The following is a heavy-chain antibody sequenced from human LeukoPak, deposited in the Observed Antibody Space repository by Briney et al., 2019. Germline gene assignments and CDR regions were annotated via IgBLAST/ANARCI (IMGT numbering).Heavy chain of an antibody. CDR3: SRVLNRGGAFDI. CDR1: GFTFSTYA. Sequence: GGSLRLSCAASGFTFSTYAMIWVRQAPGKGLEWVSTISGSGGSTYYADSVKGRFTISRDNSKNTLHLRMKSLRAEDTAVYYCSRVLNRGGAFDIWGQGTMVTVSS. V-gene: IGHV3-23*01. CDR2: ISGSGGST. D-gene: IGHD1-14*01. J-gene: IGHJ3*02.